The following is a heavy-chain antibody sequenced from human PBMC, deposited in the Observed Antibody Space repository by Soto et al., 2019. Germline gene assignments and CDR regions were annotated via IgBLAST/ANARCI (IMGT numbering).Heavy chain of an antibody. CDR1: GYTFTSYG. CDR2: ISAYNGNT. J-gene: IGHJ4*02. V-gene: IGHV1-18*01. CDR3: ARDRSCGWLDF. D-gene: IGHD6-19*01. Sequence: QVQLVQSGAEVKKPGASVKVSCKASGYTFTSYGISWVRQAPGQGLEWMGWISAYNGNTNYAQKLQGRVPITTDTSTRTAYMELRSRRSDDTAVYYCARDRSCGWLDFWGQGTLGTVSS.